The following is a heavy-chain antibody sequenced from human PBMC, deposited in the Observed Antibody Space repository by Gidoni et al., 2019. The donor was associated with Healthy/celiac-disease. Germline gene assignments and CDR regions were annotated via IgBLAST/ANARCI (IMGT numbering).Heavy chain of an antibody. D-gene: IGHD3-22*01. J-gene: IGHJ4*02. Sequence: QVQLVPSGAEVKKPASSVQVSCQASGGTFRSYALSWVRQAPGQGIEWMGGSIPIFGTANYAQKFEGRVTITADESTSTAYMELSSLRSEDTAVYYCARGRVPTYYYDSSGYPYWGQGTLVTVSS. V-gene: IGHV1-69*01. CDR1: GGTFRSYA. CDR2: SIPIFGTA. CDR3: ARGRVPTYYYDSSGYPY.